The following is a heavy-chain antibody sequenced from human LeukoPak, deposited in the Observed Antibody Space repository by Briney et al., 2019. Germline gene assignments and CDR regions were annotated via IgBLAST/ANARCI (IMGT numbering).Heavy chain of an antibody. CDR2: IYHSGST. Sequence: SETLSLTCTVSGGSISSGDYYWSWIRQPPGKGLEWIGSIYHSGSTYYNPSLKSRVTISIDTSKNQFSLKLSSVTAADTAVYYCARGPRVAWGLDALDTWGQGTMVTVSS. J-gene: IGHJ3*02. CDR1: GGSISSGDYY. V-gene: IGHV4-39*07. D-gene: IGHD7-27*01. CDR3: ARGPRVAWGLDALDT.